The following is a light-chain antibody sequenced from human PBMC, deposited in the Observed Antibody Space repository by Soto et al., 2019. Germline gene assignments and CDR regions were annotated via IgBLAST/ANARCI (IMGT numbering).Light chain of an antibody. CDR2: GAS. J-gene: IGKJ1*01. CDR1: QSVSSSF. CDR3: QQYVSSPWA. V-gene: IGKV3-20*01. Sequence: EIVLSQSPGTLSLSPGESATLSCRASQSVSSSFLAWYQQKAGQAPRLLIYGASRRATGIPDRFSGSGSGTDFTLTISRLEPEHFAVYYCQQYVSSPWAFGQGTKVDIK.